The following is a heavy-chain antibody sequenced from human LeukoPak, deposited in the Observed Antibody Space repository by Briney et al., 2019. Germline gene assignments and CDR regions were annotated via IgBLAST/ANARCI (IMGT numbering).Heavy chain of an antibody. CDR3: ARGGMGSSGAYHTDF. Sequence: ASVKVSCKASGYAFNMYFVHWVRQAPGQGLEWMGLVNPNTGFTNYAQKFRGRVSMTSDTSTTTVYMELTSLRSEDTAVYYCARGGMGSSGAYHTDFWGQGTQVAVSS. J-gene: IGHJ4*02. V-gene: IGHV1-46*02. D-gene: IGHD6-19*01. CDR2: VNPNTGFT. CDR1: GYAFNMYF.